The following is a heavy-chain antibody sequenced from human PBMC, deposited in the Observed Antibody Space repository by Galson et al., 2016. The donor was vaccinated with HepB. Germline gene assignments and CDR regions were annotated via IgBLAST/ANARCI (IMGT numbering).Heavy chain of an antibody. CDR3: ARPWGQQLVDY. J-gene: IGHJ4*02. CDR1: GGSFSNYY. V-gene: IGHV4-34*01. D-gene: IGHD6-13*01. Sequence: ETLPLTCAVYGGSFSNYYWTWIRQPPGKGLEWIGEIDHYGRTNYNPSLKSRVTISLHASENQFPLQLNSVTAADTAVYYCARPWGQQLVDYWGQGTLVTVSS. CDR2: IDHYGRT.